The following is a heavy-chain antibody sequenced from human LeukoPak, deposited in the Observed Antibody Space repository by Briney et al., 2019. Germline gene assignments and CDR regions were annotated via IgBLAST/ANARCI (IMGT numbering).Heavy chain of an antibody. CDR1: GFTFSNYA. CDR2: ISYDGSNK. Sequence: QSGGSLRLSCAASGFTFSNYAMHWVRQAPGKGLEWVAVISYDGSNKYYADSVKGRFTISRDNSKNTLYLQMNSLRAEDTAVYYCASEGIAAAGVDYWGQGTLVTVSS. CDR3: ASEGIAAAGVDY. V-gene: IGHV3-30-3*01. J-gene: IGHJ4*02. D-gene: IGHD6-13*01.